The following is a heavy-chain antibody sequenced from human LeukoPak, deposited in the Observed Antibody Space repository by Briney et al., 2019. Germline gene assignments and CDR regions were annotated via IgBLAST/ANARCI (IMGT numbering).Heavy chain of an antibody. CDR3: VRRASGWYSGFDY. CDR1: GGSISGSAYY. V-gene: IGHV4-39*01. D-gene: IGHD6-19*01. Sequence: SETLSLTCTVSGGSISGSAYYWGWIRQPPGKGLEWIGSIFFSGTTYDNPSLKRRVTISVDTSKNQFSLKLNSVTAADTAVYYCVRRASGWYSGFDYWGQGTLVTVSA. CDR2: IFFSGTT. J-gene: IGHJ4*02.